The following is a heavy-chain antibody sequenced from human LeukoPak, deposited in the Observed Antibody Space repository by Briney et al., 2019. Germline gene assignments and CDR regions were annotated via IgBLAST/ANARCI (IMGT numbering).Heavy chain of an antibody. Sequence: GASVKVSCKASGYTFTSYDISWVRQAPGEGLEWMGGIIPIFGTANYAQKFQGRVTITADESTSTAYMELSSLRSEDTAVYYCARDRYGASAFDIWGQGTMVTVSS. CDR3: ARDRYGASAFDI. CDR1: GYTFTSYD. J-gene: IGHJ3*02. CDR2: IIPIFGTA. D-gene: IGHD3-16*01. V-gene: IGHV1-69*13.